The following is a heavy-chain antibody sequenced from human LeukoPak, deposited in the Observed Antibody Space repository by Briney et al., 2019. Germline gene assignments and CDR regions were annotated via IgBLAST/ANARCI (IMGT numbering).Heavy chain of an antibody. D-gene: IGHD6-13*01. CDR2: IYHSGST. V-gene: IGHV4-38-2*01. CDR1: GYFISSGYY. J-gene: IGHJ4*02. Sequence: PSETLSLTCAVSGYFISSGYYWGWIRQPPGKGLEWIGSIYHSGSTYYNPSLKSRVTISVDTSKNQFSLKLSSVTAADTAVYYCARALIAAAGTLDYWGQGTLVTVSS. CDR3: ARALIAAAGTLDY.